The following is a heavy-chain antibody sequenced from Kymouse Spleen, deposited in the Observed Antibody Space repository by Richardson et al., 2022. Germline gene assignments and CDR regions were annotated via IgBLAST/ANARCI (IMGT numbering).Heavy chain of an antibody. CDR3: AKDGQLENYYYYGMDV. CDR1: GFTFSSYG. D-gene: IGHD6-6*01. Sequence: QVQLVESGGGVVQPGRSLRLSCAASGFTFSSYGMHWVRQAPGKGLEWVAVISYDGSNKYYADSVKGRFTISRDNSKNTLYLQMNSLRAEDTAVYYCAKDGQLENYYYYGMDVWGQGTTVTVSS. V-gene: IGHV3-30*18. J-gene: IGHJ6*02. CDR2: ISYDGSNK.